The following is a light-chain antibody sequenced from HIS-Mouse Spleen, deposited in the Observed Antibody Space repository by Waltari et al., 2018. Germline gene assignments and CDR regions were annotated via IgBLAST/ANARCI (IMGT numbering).Light chain of an antibody. CDR3: NSRDSSGNHVV. V-gene: IGLV3-19*01. Sequence: SSELTQDPAVSVALGPTVRITCQGDSLRRYYASWYQQKPGQAPVLVIYGKNNRPSGSPDRFSGSSSGNTASLTITGAQAEDEADYYCNSRDSSGNHVVFGGGTKLTVL. CDR1: SLRRYY. CDR2: GKN. J-gene: IGLJ2*01.